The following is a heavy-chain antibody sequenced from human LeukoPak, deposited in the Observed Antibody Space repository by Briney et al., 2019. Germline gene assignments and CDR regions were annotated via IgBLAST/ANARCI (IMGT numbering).Heavy chain of an antibody. CDR3: ARALLGTNWKIFDS. CDR1: GFTFSFSG. V-gene: IGHV3-66*01. Sequence: GGSLRLSCTASGFTFSFSGMSWVRQAPGKGLEWVSVIYSGRSTSYADSVKGRFTISRDNSKNTVYLQMNTLRADDTAVYYCARALLGTNWKIFDSWGQGTLVTVSS. J-gene: IGHJ4*02. CDR2: IYSGRST. D-gene: IGHD1-1*01.